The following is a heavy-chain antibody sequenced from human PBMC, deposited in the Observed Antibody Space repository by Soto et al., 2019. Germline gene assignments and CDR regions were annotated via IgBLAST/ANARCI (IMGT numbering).Heavy chain of an antibody. J-gene: IGHJ6*02. CDR3: AKDITFGGVIAEYGMDV. CDR1: GFTFSSYA. Sequence: EVQLLESGGGLVQPGGSLRLSCAASGFTFSSYAMSWVRQAPGKGLEWVSGISGSGGRTYYADSVKGRFTISRDNSTNTLYRQMNSLRAEDTAVYYCAKDITFGGVIAEYGMDVWGQGTTVTVSS. D-gene: IGHD3-16*02. CDR2: ISGSGGRT. V-gene: IGHV3-23*01.